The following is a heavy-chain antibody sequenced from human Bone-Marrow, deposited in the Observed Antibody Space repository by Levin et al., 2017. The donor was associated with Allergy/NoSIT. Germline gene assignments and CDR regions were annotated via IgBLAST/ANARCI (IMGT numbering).Heavy chain of an antibody. Sequence: SETLSLTCAVPGGAITSSNWWSWVRQSPGKGLEWIGEIAQSGSTNYNPSLKNRVSMSLDKSKNQFSLRLSPVTAADTAVYYCTREEDCATGSCYDGWFDPWGQGTLVTASS. CDR2: IAQSGST. CDR1: GGAITSSNW. CDR3: TREEDCATGSCYDGWFDP. V-gene: IGHV4-4*02. D-gene: IGHD2-15*01. J-gene: IGHJ5*02.